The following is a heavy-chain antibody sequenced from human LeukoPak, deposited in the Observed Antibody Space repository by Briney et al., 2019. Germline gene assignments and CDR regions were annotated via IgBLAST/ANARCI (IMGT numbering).Heavy chain of an antibody. V-gene: IGHV3-23*01. CDR1: GFTFSSYA. CDR2: VSSSGDNT. D-gene: IGHD3-22*01. Sequence: GGSPRLSCAASGFTFSSYAMGWVRQAPGKGLEWVSSVSSSGDNTYYADSVKGRFTISRDNSKNTMYLQMSSLRAEDTAVYYCAKGFRGYYYDSRGNYFDYWGQGTLVTVSS. CDR3: AKGFRGYYYDSRGNYFDY. J-gene: IGHJ4*02.